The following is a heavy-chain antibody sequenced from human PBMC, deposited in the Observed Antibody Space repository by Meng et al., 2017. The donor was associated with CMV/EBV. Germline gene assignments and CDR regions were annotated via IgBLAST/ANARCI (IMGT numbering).Heavy chain of an antibody. V-gene: IGHV1-18*04. D-gene: IGHD2-2*01. Sequence: ASVKVSCKASGYTFTGYYMHWVRQAPGQGLEWMGWISAYNGNTNCAQKLQGRVTMTTDTSTSTAYMELRSLRSDDTAAYYCAREYCSSTSCYFYYGMDVWGQGTTVTVSS. CDR3: AREYCSSTSCYFYYGMDV. CDR2: ISAYNGNT. J-gene: IGHJ6*02. CDR1: GYTFTGYY.